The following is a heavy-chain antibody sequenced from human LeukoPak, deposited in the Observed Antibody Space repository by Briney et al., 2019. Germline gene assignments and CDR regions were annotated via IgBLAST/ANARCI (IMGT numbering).Heavy chain of an antibody. CDR3: ARGPITRGVTPSDY. J-gene: IGHJ4*02. CDR1: GFTFSGYW. V-gene: IGHV3-74*01. Sequence: GGSLRLSCAASGFTFSGYWMHWVRQGPGKGLVWGSRINSDGSFTNYADSVKGRFTISRDNAKNTLYLQMNSLRAEDTALYYCARGPITRGVTPSDYWGQGTLVTVSS. D-gene: IGHD4-23*01. CDR2: INSDGSFT.